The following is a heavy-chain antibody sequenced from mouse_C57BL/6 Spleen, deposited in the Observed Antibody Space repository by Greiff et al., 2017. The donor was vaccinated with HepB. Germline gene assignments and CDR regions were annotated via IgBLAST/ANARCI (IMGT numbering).Heavy chain of an antibody. CDR3: ARLGYSNYFDY. D-gene: IGHD2-5*01. Sequence: VKLQQSGPELVKPGASVKISCKASGYAFSSSWMNWVKQRPGKGLEWIGRIYPGDGDTNYNGKFKGKATLTADKSSSTAYMQLSSLTSEDSAVYFCARLGYSNYFDYWGQGTTLTVSS. V-gene: IGHV1-82*01. CDR1: GYAFSSSW. CDR2: IYPGDGDT. J-gene: IGHJ2*01.